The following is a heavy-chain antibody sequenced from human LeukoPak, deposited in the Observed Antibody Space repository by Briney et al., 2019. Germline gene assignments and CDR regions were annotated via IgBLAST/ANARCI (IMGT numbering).Heavy chain of an antibody. CDR3: AKDIEAGTAGFSFDY. CDR2: ITANGDST. J-gene: IGHJ4*02. D-gene: IGHD2-21*02. CDR1: GFSFAYYA. V-gene: IGHV3-43*02. Sequence: PGGSLRLSCAASGFSFAYYAMHWVRQAPGKGLEWVSLITANGDSTYYADSVKGRFTISKDNSKKSLSLQMNSLRTEDTALYYCAKDIEAGTAGFSFDYWGQGTLVAVSS.